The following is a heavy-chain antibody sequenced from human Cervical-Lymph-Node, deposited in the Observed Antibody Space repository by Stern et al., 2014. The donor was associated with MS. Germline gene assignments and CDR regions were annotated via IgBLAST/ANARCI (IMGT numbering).Heavy chain of an antibody. CDR3: VRQYSGYEWAYYFDY. Sequence: VQLVQSGAEVKKPGESLKISCKGSGYSFISYSIGWVRQMPGKGLEWRAIIYPGDSDTRYSPSFRGQVTISADKSSGTAFLQWSSLKASDTAMYYCVRQYSGYEWAYYFDYWGQGTLVTVSS. D-gene: IGHD5-12*01. J-gene: IGHJ4*02. CDR1: GYSFISYS. CDR2: IYPGDSDT. V-gene: IGHV5-51*01.